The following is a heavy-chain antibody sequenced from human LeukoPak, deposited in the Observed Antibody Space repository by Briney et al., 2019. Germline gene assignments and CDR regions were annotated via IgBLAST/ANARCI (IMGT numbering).Heavy chain of an antibody. J-gene: IGHJ3*01. CDR1: GVSISSGSYN. D-gene: IGHD3-10*01. CDR3: AKETRVAGAFDL. CDR2: IYTTKST. V-gene: IGHV4-61*02. Sequence: SETLSLTCTVSGVSISSGSYNWNWIRQPAGTGLEWIGRIYTTKSTNYNPSLKSRVTISVDTSKNQVPLNLSSVTAADTAMYDCAKETRVAGAFDLWGQGTMVTVSS.